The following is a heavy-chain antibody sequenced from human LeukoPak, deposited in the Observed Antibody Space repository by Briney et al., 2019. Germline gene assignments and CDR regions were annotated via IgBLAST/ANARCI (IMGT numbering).Heavy chain of an antibody. CDR3: AGGTGSSDAFDI. Sequence: SQTLSLTCVISGDSVSSNSAAWNWIRQSPSRGLEWLGRTYYKSKWYNDYAVSVKSRIIINPDTSKNQFSLQLNSVTPEDTAVYYCAGGTGSSDAFDIWGQGTMVTVSS. D-gene: IGHD1-26*01. CDR1: GDSVSSNSAA. CDR2: TYYKSKWYN. V-gene: IGHV6-1*01. J-gene: IGHJ3*02.